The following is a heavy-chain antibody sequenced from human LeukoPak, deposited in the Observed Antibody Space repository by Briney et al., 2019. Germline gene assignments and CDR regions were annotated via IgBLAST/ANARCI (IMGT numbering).Heavy chain of an antibody. D-gene: IGHD6-13*01. CDR2: IKQDGSEK. CDR1: GFTFSSYW. J-gene: IGHJ5*02. Sequence: PGGSLRLSCAASGFTFSSYWMSWVRQAPGKGLEWVANIKQDGSEKYYVDSVKGRFTISRDNAKNSLYLQMNSLRAEDTAVYYCARESDSSSWFYPPVWFDPWGQGTLVTVSS. V-gene: IGHV3-7*01. CDR3: ARESDSSSWFYPPVWFDP.